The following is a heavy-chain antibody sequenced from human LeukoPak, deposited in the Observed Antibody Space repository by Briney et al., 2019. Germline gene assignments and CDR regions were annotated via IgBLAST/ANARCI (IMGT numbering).Heavy chain of an antibody. CDR3: ARLAYYDSSGYYYAWFDP. CDR2: IYPVDSDT. D-gene: IGHD3-22*01. Sequence: GESLKISCKGSGYSFTSYWIGWVRPMPGKGLEWMGIIYPVDSDTRYSPSFQGQVTISADKSISTAYLQWSSLKASDTAMYYCARLAYYDSSGYYYAWFDPWGQGTLVTVSS. V-gene: IGHV5-51*01. CDR1: GYSFTSYW. J-gene: IGHJ5*02.